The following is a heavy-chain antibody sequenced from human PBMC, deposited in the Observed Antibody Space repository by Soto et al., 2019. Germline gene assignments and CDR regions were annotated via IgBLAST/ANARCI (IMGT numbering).Heavy chain of an antibody. V-gene: IGHV1-69*13. J-gene: IGHJ6*04. Sequence: SVKVSCKTSGYIFIHHYIRWVRQAPGQGLEWMGGIIPIFGTANYAQKFQGRVTITADESTSTAYMELSSLRSEDTAVYYCASLEFQRGPSGMDVWGKGTRVTVSS. CDR1: GYIFIHHY. CDR3: ASLEFQRGPSGMDV. CDR2: IIPIFGTA. D-gene: IGHD3-10*01.